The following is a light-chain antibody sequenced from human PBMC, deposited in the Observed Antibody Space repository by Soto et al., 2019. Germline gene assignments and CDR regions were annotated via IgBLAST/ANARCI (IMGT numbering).Light chain of an antibody. Sequence: EIVMTQSPLSLTVIPGKPASISCRSSKSLLDHHGCNYLAWFFQRPGQAPQPLIYLASNRSSGVPDRFSGSGSGRDFTLRINRVEAEDVGVYYCMQALQTLSITFGQGTRLEIK. CDR1: KSLLDHHGCNY. J-gene: IGKJ5*01. V-gene: IGKV2-28*01. CDR2: LAS. CDR3: MQALQTLSIT.